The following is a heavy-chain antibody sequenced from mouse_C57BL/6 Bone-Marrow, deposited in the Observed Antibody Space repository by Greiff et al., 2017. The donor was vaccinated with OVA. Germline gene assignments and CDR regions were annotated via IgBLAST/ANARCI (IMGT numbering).Heavy chain of an antibody. CDR1: GFTFTDYY. V-gene: IGHV1-26*01. CDR2: INPNNGGT. CDR3: AREETFAY. J-gene: IGHJ3*01. Sequence: VQLQQSGPELVKPGASVKISCKASGFTFTDYYMNWVKQSPGKSLEWIGNINPNNGGTSYNQKFKGKATLTVDKSSSTAYMELRSLTSEDSAVYYCAREETFAYWGQGTLVTVSA.